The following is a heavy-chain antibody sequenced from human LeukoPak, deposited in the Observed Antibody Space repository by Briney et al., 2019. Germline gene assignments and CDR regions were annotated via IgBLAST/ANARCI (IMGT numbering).Heavy chain of an antibody. Sequence: PGGSLRLSCAASGFTFSSYWMTWVRQAPGKGLEWVANIKEDGSAKNYVDSVKGRFAISRDNAKNSLYLQMNNLRAEDTAVYYCARDRGYSSSWYEVGVDYYGMDVWGQGTTVTVSS. V-gene: IGHV3-7*03. D-gene: IGHD6-13*01. J-gene: IGHJ6*02. CDR1: GFTFSSYW. CDR2: IKEDGSAK. CDR3: ARDRGYSSSWYEVGVDYYGMDV.